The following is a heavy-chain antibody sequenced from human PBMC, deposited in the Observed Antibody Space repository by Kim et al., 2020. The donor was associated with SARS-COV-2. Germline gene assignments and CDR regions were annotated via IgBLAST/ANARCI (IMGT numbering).Heavy chain of an antibody. CDR2: ISAYNGNT. J-gene: IGHJ6*02. D-gene: IGHD6-19*01. V-gene: IGHV1-18*01. CDR3: AGPRGDTAMVKYSSGWYSYYYGMDV. Sequence: ASVKVSCKASGYTFTSYGISWVRQAPGQGLEWMGWISAYNGNTNYAQKLQGRVTMTTDTSTSTAYMELRSLRSDDTAVYYCAGPRGDTAMVKYSSGWYSYYYGMDVWGQGTTVTVSS. CDR1: GYTFTSYG.